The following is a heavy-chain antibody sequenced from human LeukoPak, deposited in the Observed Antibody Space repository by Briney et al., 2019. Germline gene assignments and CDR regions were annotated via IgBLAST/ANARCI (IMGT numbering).Heavy chain of an antibody. V-gene: IGHV3-9*01. Sequence: PGGSLRLSCAASGFTFDGYAMHWVRQVPGRGLEWVSGINWNSGSIGYADSVKGRFTISRDNAKNSLYLQMNSLRAEDTALYYCAKDQGGYASNFDYWGQGTLVTVSS. J-gene: IGHJ4*02. CDR3: AKDQGGYASNFDY. D-gene: IGHD5-12*01. CDR1: GFTFDGYA. CDR2: INWNSGSI.